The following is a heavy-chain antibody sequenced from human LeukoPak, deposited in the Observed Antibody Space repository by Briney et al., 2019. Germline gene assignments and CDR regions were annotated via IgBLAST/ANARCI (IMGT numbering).Heavy chain of an antibody. J-gene: IGHJ4*02. CDR1: GFTFSSYE. CDR2: IGRSGDSI. Sequence: GGSLRLSCAASGFTFSSYEMNWVRQAPEKGLEWISYIGRSGDSIYYADSLKGRVTISRDNAKASLYLQMNSLRAEDTAVYYCAREAPQYGGFDYWGQGTLVTVSS. CDR3: AREAPQYGGFDY. D-gene: IGHD4-23*01. V-gene: IGHV3-48*03.